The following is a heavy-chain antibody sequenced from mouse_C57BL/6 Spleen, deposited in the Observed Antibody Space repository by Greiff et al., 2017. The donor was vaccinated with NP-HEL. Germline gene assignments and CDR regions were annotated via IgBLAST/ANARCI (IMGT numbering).Heavy chain of an antibody. CDR2: IYPGGGST. Sequence: QVQLQQSGPELVKPGASVKISCKASGYTFTSYYIHWVKQRPGQGLEWIGWIYPGGGSTKYNEKFKGKATLTADTSSSTAYMQLSRLTSEDSAVYYGARHLRPSYAMDYWGQGTSVTVSS. J-gene: IGHJ4*01. CDR3: ARHLRPSYAMDY. V-gene: IGHV1-66*01. CDR1: GYTFTSYY. D-gene: IGHD3-2*02.